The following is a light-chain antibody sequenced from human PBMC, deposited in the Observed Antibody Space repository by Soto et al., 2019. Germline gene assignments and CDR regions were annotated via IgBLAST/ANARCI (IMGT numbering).Light chain of an antibody. CDR2: DAS. CDR1: QDVSNY. V-gene: IGKV1-33*01. J-gene: IGKJ4*01. Sequence: DIQMTQSPSSLSSSVGDRVTITCQASQDVSNYLNWYQQKPGKAPKLLIYDASNLETGVPSSFSGSGSRTDFTFTITSLEPEDIATYYRQQYDNLPLTFGEGTKVEIK. CDR3: QQYDNLPLT.